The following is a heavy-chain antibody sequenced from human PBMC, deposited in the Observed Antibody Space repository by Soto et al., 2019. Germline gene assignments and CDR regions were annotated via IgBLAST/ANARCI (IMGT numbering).Heavy chain of an antibody. CDR2: ISYDGSNK. D-gene: IGHD2-15*01. CDR1: GFTFSSYA. V-gene: IGHV3-30-3*01. CDR3: ARVPSSSGRAHFDY. J-gene: IGHJ4*02. Sequence: QVQLVESGGGVVQPGRSLRLSCAASGFTFSSYAMHWVRQAPGKGLEWVAVISYDGSNKYYADSVKGRFTISRDNSKNTLYLQMTSLRAEDTAVYYCARVPSSSGRAHFDYWGPGTLVTVSS.